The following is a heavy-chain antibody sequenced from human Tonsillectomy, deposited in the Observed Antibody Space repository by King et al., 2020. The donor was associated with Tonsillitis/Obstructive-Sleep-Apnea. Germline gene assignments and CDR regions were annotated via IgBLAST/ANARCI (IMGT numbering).Heavy chain of an antibody. Sequence: VQLQQWGAGLLKPSETLSLTCAVYGGSFSGYYWSWIRQPPGKGLEWIGEINHSGSTNYNPSLKSRVTISVDTSKNQFSLKLSSVTAADTAVYYCASGDIVVVPAATKTGAFDIWGQGTMVTVSS. CDR3: ASGDIVVVPAATKTGAFDI. D-gene: IGHD2-2*01. CDR1: GGSFSGYY. J-gene: IGHJ3*02. V-gene: IGHV4-34*01. CDR2: INHSGST.